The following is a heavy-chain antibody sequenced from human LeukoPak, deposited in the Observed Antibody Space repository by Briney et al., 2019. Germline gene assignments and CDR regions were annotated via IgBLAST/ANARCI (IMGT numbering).Heavy chain of an antibody. CDR3: ARRKLAGDDY. D-gene: IGHD6-13*01. CDR1: GFFFRSHA. J-gene: IGHJ4*02. V-gene: IGHV3-30-3*01. CDR2: ISFDGNQK. Sequence: PRGSLRLSCEASGFFFRSHALHWVRQAPGQGLEWLAIISFDGNQKFYADSVKGRFTISRDNSKNTLYLQMNSLRGEDTAVYYCARRKLAGDDYWGQGTLVTVSS.